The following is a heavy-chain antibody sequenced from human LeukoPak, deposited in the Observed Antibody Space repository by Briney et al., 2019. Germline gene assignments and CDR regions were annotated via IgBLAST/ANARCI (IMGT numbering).Heavy chain of an antibody. V-gene: IGHV3-23*01. Sequence: PGGSLRLSCAASGFTFNSYAMNWVRQAPGKGLEWVSTISGSGDSTYYADSVKGRSTISRDNSKNTLYLQMNSLRAEDTAVYYCARDRGYSCGYWGQGTLVTVSS. CDR3: ARDRGYSCGY. D-gene: IGHD5-18*01. CDR1: GFTFNSYA. CDR2: ISGSGDST. J-gene: IGHJ4*02.